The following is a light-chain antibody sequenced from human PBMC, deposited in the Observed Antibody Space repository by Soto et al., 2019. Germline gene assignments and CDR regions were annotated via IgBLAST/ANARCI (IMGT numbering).Light chain of an antibody. J-gene: IGLJ2*01. V-gene: IGLV1-44*01. Sequence: QSVPTQPPSASGTPGQRVTISCCGSSSDIGSNTVNWYQQLPGTAPKLLIFSNNQRPSGVPDRFSGSKSGTSASLAISGLQSEDETDYYCATWDDSLDGPVFGGGTKVTVL. CDR2: SNN. CDR3: ATWDDSLDGPV. CDR1: SSDIGSNT.